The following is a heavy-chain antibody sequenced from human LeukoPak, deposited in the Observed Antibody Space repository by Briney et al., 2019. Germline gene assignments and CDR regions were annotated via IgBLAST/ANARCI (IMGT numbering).Heavy chain of an antibody. CDR2: ISNDGYIT. CDR3: AKEDHGYDSDY. D-gene: IGHD5-12*01. J-gene: IGHJ4*02. CDR1: RFTFSTYG. Sequence: PGGSLRLSCSASRFTFSTYGIHWIRQAPGKRLEWVAVISNDGYITYYADSVKGRFTISRDNSKNTLNLQMNSLRGEDTAVYYCAKEDHGYDSDYWGQGTLVTVST. V-gene: IGHV3-30*18.